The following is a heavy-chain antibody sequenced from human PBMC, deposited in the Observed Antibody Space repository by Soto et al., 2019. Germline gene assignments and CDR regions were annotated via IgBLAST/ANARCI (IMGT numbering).Heavy chain of an antibody. J-gene: IGHJ4*02. D-gene: IGHD4-17*01. CDR1: GGSVTNSSYY. CDR2: VYYRGRS. Sequence: SETLSLTCTVSGGSVTNSSYYWGWIRQSPGKGLEWIGSVYYRGRSYSKSSVKSRVTISVDTSKNRFSLSLNSVTASDTAGYFCVSQRTTVPTQAYFDYWGPGALVTVSS. CDR3: VSQRTTVPTQAYFDY. V-gene: IGHV4-39*01.